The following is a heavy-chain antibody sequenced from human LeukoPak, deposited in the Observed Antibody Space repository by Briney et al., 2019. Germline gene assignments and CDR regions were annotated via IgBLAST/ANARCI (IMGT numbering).Heavy chain of an antibody. CDR3: ARGDTNYYGSGSYQVPFDS. CDR1: GGSFSAYY. V-gene: IGHV4-34*01. D-gene: IGHD3-10*01. J-gene: IGHJ4*02. Sequence: SETLSLTCAVDGGSFSAYYWSWLRQPPGKGLEWIGEINHSGSTNYNPSLKSRVIISVDTSKNQFSLKLSSVTAADTAVYYCARGDTNYYGSGSYQVPFDSWGQGTLVTVSS. CDR2: INHSGST.